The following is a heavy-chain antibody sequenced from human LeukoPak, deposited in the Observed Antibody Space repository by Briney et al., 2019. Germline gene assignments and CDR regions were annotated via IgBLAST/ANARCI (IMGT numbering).Heavy chain of an antibody. V-gene: IGHV3-21*01. CDR1: GFTFSGYS. CDR3: AREDTSYYYGMDV. Sequence: GGSLRLSCAASGFTFSGYSMNWVRQAPGKGLEWVSSISSSSSYIYYADSVKGRFTISRDSAKNSLYLQMNSLRAEDTAVYYCAREDTSYYYGMDVWGQGTTVTVSS. CDR2: ISSSSSYI. J-gene: IGHJ6*02.